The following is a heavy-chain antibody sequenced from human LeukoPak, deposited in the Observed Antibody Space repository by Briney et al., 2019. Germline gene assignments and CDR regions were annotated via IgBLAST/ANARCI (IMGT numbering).Heavy chain of an antibody. D-gene: IGHD3-22*01. J-gene: IGHJ5*02. V-gene: IGHV3-7*01. CDR3: AKEDSSGYYHYNWFDP. CDR2: IKQDGSEK. CDR1: GFTFSSYW. Sequence: GGSLRLSCAASGFTFSSYWMSWVRQAPRKGLELVANIKQDGSEKYYVDSVKGRFTISRDNAKNSLYLQMNSLRAEDTAVYYCAKEDSSGYYHYNWFDPWGQGTLVTVSS.